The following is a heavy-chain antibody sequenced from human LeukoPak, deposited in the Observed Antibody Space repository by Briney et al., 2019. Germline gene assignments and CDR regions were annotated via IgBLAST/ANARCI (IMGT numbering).Heavy chain of an antibody. V-gene: IGHV1-2*02. CDR3: ARYAVAARGDAFDI. D-gene: IGHD6-19*01. J-gene: IGHJ3*02. Sequence: GASVKVSCKASGYTFTGYYMHWVRQAPGQGLEWMGWINPKSGGTNYAQRLQGRVTMTTDTSTSTAYMELRSLRSDDTAVYYCARYAVAARGDAFDIWGQGTMVTVSS. CDR2: INPKSGGT. CDR1: GYTFTGYY.